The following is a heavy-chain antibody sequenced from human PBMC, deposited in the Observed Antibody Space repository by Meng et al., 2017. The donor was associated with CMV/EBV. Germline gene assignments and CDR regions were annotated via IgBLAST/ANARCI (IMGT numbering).Heavy chain of an antibody. CDR2: INWNGGST. CDR3: AREGGIAAAGYYYYGMDV. J-gene: IGHJ6*02. CDR1: GFPFDDYG. Sequence: LSLTCAASGFPFDDYGMSWVRQAPGKGLEWVSGINWNGGSTGYADSVKGRFTISRDNAKNSLYLQMNSLRAEDTALYYCAREGGIAAAGYYYYGMDVWGQGTTVTVSS. V-gene: IGHV3-20*04. D-gene: IGHD6-13*01.